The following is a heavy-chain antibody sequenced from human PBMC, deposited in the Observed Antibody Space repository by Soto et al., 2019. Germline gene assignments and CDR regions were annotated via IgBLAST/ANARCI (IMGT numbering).Heavy chain of an antibody. J-gene: IGHJ6*03. CDR3: ARDEDYSGYDFYMDV. CDR1: GGSISSYY. D-gene: IGHD5-12*01. V-gene: IGHV4-59*01. CDR2: IYYSGST. Sequence: SETLSLTCTVSGGSISSYYWSWIRQPPGKGLEWIGYIYYSGSTNYNPSLKSRVTISVDTSKNQFSLKLSSVTAADTAVYYCARDEDYSGYDFYMDVWGKGTTVTVSS.